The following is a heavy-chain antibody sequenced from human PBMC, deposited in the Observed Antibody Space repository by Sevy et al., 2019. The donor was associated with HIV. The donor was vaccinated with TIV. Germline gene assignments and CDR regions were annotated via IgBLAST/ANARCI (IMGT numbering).Heavy chain of an antibody. CDR2: KWYDGSNK. V-gene: IGHV3-33*01. CDR1: GFTFSSYG. CDR3: ATVARSGVNYYYMDV. J-gene: IGHJ6*03. D-gene: IGHD3-10*01. Sequence: GGSLRLSCAASGFTFSSYGMHWVRRAPGKGLEWVAVKWYDGSNKDYVDSVKGRFTISRDNSKNTLYLQMNSLRAEDTAVYYCATVARSGVNYYYMDVWGKGTTVTVSS.